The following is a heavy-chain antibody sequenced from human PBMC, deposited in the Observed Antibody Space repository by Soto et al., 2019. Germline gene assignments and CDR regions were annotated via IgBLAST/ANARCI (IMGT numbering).Heavy chain of an antibody. CDR2: IYWEDEE. CDR3: AHSRNRITEDAPVGAFDD. Sequence: QINLKESGPTLVKPTQTLTLTCSFSGFSLTTAGVGVGWVRQSPGEALEWLALIYWEDEERYSPALKTRLTITKDTSINPVVLKMTTMAPVDTATYYCAHSRNRITEDAPVGAFDDWGQGTLVTVSS. D-gene: IGHD1-26*01. V-gene: IGHV2-5*02. CDR1: GFSLTTAGVG. J-gene: IGHJ4*02.